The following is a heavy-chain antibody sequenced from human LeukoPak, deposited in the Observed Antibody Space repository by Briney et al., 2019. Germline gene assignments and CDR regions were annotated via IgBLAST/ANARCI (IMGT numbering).Heavy chain of an antibody. J-gene: IGHJ4*02. CDR3: GRVIPQTYYFDY. Sequence: GGSLRLSCAASGFTFRNYAVSWVRQAPGKGLEWVSGISESGGGTYHADSAKGRFTISSDNSKNILFLQMNSLRAEDTAVYYCGRVIPQTYYFDYWGQGTLVTVSS. V-gene: IGHV3-23*01. CDR1: GFTFRNYA. CDR2: ISESGGGT. D-gene: IGHD3-22*01.